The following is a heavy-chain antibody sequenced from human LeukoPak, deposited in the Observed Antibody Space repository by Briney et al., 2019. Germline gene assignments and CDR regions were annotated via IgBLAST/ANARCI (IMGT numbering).Heavy chain of an antibody. V-gene: IGHV4-4*07. CDR2: IYTSGST. Sequence: PSETLSLTCTVSGGSISSYYWSWIRQPAGKGLEWIGRIYTSGSTNYNPSLKSRVTMSVDTSKNQFSLQLNSVTPEDTAVYYCARDRGSYYNYYYMDVWGKGTTVTVSS. CDR3: ARDRGSYYNYYYMDV. D-gene: IGHD1-26*01. CDR1: GGSISSYY. J-gene: IGHJ6*03.